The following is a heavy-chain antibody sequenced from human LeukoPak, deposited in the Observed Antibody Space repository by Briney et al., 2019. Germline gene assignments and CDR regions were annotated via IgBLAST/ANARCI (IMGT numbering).Heavy chain of an antibody. CDR2: IWYDGSNK. Sequence: GGSLRLSCAASGFIFSSFGMHWVRQAPGKGLEWVAVIWYDGSNKYHADSVKGRFTISRDNSKNTVYLQMNSLRAEDTAVYYCAKARSSWPNLDFWGRGALVTVSS. CDR3: AKARSSWPNLDF. V-gene: IGHV3-33*06. J-gene: IGHJ4*02. CDR1: GFIFSSFG. D-gene: IGHD6-13*01.